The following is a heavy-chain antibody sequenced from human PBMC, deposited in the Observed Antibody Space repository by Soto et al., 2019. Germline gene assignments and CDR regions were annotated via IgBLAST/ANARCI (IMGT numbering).Heavy chain of an antibody. D-gene: IGHD3-22*01. CDR1: GFTFSSYW. CDR2: IKQDGSEK. Sequence: EVQLVESGGGLVQPGGSLRLSCAASGFTFSSYWMSWVRQAPGKGLEWVANIKQDGSEKYYVDSVKGRFTISRDNAKNSLYLQMNSLRAEDTAVYYCAREGHYYYDSSGYYYPFDYWGQGTLVTVSS. J-gene: IGHJ4*02. CDR3: AREGHYYYDSSGYYYPFDY. V-gene: IGHV3-7*03.